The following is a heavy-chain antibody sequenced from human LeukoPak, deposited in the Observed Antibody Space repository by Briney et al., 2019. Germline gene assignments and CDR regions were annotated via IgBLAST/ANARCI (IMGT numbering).Heavy chain of an antibody. CDR2: ISYDGSNK. CDR3: ASPRGSVGATDSYYFDY. J-gene: IGHJ4*02. V-gene: IGHV3-30-3*01. D-gene: IGHD1-26*01. CDR1: GFTFSSYA. Sequence: PGGSLRLSCAASGFTFSSYAMHWVRQAPGKGLEWVAVISYDGSNKYYADSVKGRFTISRDNSKNTLYLQMNSLRAEDTAVYYCASPRGSVGATDSYYFDYWGQGTLVTVSS.